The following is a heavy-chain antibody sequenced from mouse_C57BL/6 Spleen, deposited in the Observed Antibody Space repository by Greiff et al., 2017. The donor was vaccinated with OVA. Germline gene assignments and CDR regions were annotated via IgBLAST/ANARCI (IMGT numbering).Heavy chain of an antibody. V-gene: IGHV1-52*01. CDR3: ARSLDGSYGY. D-gene: IGHD1-1*02. J-gene: IGHJ2*01. CDR2: IDPSDSET. CDR1: GYTFTSYW. Sequence: QVQLQQPGAELVRPGSSVKLSCKASGYTFTSYWMHWVKQRPIQGLEWIGNIDPSDSETNYNQKFKDKATLTVDKSSSTAYMQLSSLTSEDSAVYYCARSLDGSYGYWGQGTTLTVSS.